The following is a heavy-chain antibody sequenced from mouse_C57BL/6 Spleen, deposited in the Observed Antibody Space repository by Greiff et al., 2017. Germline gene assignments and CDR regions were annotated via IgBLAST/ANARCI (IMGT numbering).Heavy chain of an antibody. J-gene: IGHJ3*01. CDR2: IHPSDSDT. D-gene: IGHD1-1*01. CDR1: GYTFTSYW. V-gene: IGHV1-74*01. Sequence: QVQLQQPGAELVKPGASVKVSCTASGYTFTSYWMPWVKQRPGQGLEWIGRIHPSDSDTNYNQKFKGKVTLTVDKSSSTAYMQLSSLTSEDSAVYYSAISPHVYGSSLAYWGQGTLVTVSA. CDR3: AISPHVYGSSLAY.